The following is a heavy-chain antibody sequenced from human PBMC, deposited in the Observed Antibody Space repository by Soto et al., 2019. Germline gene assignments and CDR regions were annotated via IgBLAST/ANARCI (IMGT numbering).Heavy chain of an antibody. V-gene: IGHV3-64D*06. J-gene: IGHJ6*02. CDR1: GFTFSSYA. CDR2: ISSNGGST. CDR3: VKGESLGYYYYYGMDV. Sequence: GGSLRLSCSASGFTFSSYAMHWVRQAPGKGLEYVSAISSNGGSTYYADSVKGRFTISRDNSKNTLYLQMSSLRAEDTAVYYCVKGESLGYYYYYGMDVWCQRPTVTVSS.